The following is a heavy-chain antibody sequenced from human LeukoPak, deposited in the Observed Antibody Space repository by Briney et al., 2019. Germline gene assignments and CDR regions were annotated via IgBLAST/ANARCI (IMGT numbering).Heavy chain of an antibody. CDR1: VVTFSSFA. V-gene: IGHV3-23*01. CDR3: AKDPTDFDSSGQTYFDY. Sequence: GGSLRLSCAASVVTFSSFAMNGVRQAPGKGRGGVSGISVIVGITHYADSVRGRFTISRDNSKNTLSLQMTSPRAEDTAVYYCAKDPTDFDSSGQTYFDYWGKGSLVTVSS. CDR2: ISVIVGIT. J-gene: IGHJ4*02. D-gene: IGHD3-22*01.